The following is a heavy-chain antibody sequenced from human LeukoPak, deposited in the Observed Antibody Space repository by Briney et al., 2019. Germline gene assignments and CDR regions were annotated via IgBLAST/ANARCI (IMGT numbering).Heavy chain of an antibody. J-gene: IGHJ4*02. CDR3: AKLGRGIVANIDY. V-gene: IGHV3-23*01. Sequence: GGSLRFSCAASGFTFSSYAMSWVRQAPGKGLEWVSAISGSGGSTYYADSVKGRFTISRDNSKNTLYLQMNSLRAEDTAVYYCAKLGRGIVANIDYWGQGTLVTVSS. D-gene: IGHD3-22*01. CDR1: GFTFSSYA. CDR2: ISGSGGST.